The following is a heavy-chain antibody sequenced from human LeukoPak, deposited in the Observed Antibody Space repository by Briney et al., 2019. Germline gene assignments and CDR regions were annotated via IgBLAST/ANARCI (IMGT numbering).Heavy chain of an antibody. D-gene: IGHD1-26*01. CDR3: AKDRGDYFNY. V-gene: IGHV1-18*01. CDR1: GYTFTSYG. J-gene: IGHJ4*02. CDR2: ISAYNGNT. Sequence: ASVKVSCKSSGYTFTSYGIIWVRQAPGQGLEWMGWISAYNGNTNYAQKLQGRVTMTTDTSTSTAYMELRSLRSDDTAVYYCAKDRGDYFNYWGQGTLVTVSS.